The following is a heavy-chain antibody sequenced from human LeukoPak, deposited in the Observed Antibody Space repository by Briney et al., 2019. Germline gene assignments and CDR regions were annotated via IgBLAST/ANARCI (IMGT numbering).Heavy chain of an antibody. CDR2: ISYDGSNK. Sequence: PGGSLRLSCAASGFTFSSYGTHWVRQAPGKGLEWVAVISYDGSNKYYADSVKGRFTISRDNSKNTLYLQMNSLRAEDTAVYYCAKGGGQGDYWGQGTLVTVSS. D-gene: IGHD2-15*01. J-gene: IGHJ4*02. CDR1: GFTFSSYG. CDR3: AKGGGQGDY. V-gene: IGHV3-30*18.